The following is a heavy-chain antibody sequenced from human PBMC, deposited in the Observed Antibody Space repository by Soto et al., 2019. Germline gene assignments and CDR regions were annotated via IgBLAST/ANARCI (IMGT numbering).Heavy chain of an antibody. V-gene: IGHV3-66*01. CDR1: GFTFSDYY. D-gene: IGHD3-3*01. Sequence: GGSLRLSCAASGFTFSDYYMSWIRQAPGKGLEWVSVIYSGGSTYYADSVKGRFTISRDNSKNTLYLQMNSLRAEDTAVYYCARSSPSYYDFWSGPPHYYGMDVWGQGTTVTVSS. CDR3: ARSSPSYYDFWSGPPHYYGMDV. CDR2: IYSGGST. J-gene: IGHJ6*02.